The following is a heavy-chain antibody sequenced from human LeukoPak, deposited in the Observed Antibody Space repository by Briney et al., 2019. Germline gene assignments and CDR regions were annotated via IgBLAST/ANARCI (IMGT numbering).Heavy chain of an antibody. J-gene: IGHJ6*02. CDR2: IYYSGST. D-gene: IGHD3-9*01. CDR3: ARQGLTGQDYYYYGMDV. CDR1: GGSISSYY. V-gene: IGHV4-59*08. Sequence: SETLSLTRTVSGGSISSYYWSRIRQPPGKGLEWIGYIYYSGSTNYNPSLKSRVTISVDTSKSQFSLKLSSVTAADTAVYYCARQGLTGQDYYYYGMDVWGQGTTVTVSS.